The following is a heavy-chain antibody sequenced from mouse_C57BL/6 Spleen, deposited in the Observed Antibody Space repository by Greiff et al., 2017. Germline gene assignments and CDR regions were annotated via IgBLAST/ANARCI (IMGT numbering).Heavy chain of an antibody. CDR3: TTPYGNYLYYFDY. J-gene: IGHJ2*01. CDR2: IDPENGDT. V-gene: IGHV14-4*01. Sequence: VQLQQSGAELVRPGASVKLSCTASGFNIKDDYMHWVKQRPEQGLEWIGWIDPENGDTEYASKFQGKATITADTSSNTAYLQLSSLTSEDTAVYYCTTPYGNYLYYFDYWGQGTTLTVSS. CDR1: GFNIKDDY. D-gene: IGHD2-1*01.